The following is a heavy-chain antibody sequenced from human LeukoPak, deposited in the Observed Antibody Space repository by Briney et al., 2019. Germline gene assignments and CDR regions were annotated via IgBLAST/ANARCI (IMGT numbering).Heavy chain of an antibody. CDR2: TRNKANSYTT. CDR1: GFTFSNHY. J-gene: IGHJ4*02. D-gene: IGHD3-10*01. Sequence: GGSLRLSCAASGFTFSNHYMDWARQAPGKGLEWVGRTRNKANSYTTEYAASVKGRFTISRDDSKNSLYLQMNSLKTEDTAVYYCARSYYYGSGSPFDYWGQGTLVTVSS. V-gene: IGHV3-72*01. CDR3: ARSYYYGSGSPFDY.